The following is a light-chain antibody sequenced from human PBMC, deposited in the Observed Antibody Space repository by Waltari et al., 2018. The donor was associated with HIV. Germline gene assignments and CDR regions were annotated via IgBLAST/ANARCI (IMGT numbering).Light chain of an antibody. CDR3: LLYYSGARV. Sequence: QAVVTQEPSLTVSPGGTVPLTCGSSTGTVTSGHYPYWFQQKPGQAPRTLISDTRHTHSWTPSRFSASLLGGKAALTLSGAHPEDEADYYCLLYYSGARVFGGGTKLTVL. J-gene: IGLJ2*01. CDR1: TGTVTSGHY. V-gene: IGLV7-46*01. CDR2: DTR.